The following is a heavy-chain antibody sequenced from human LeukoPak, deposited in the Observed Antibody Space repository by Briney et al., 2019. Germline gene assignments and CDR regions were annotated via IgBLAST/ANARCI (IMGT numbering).Heavy chain of an antibody. J-gene: IGHJ4*02. Sequence: ASVKVSCKASGYTFTNYGVSWVRQAPGQGLEWMGWISAYNGNTDYALKFQGRVTMTIDTSTSTAYMDLRSLRSDDTAVYYCARVEAYCSRTSCHDYWGQGTLVTVSS. V-gene: IGHV1-18*01. D-gene: IGHD2-2*01. CDR2: ISAYNGNT. CDR1: GYTFTNYG. CDR3: ARVEAYCSRTSCHDY.